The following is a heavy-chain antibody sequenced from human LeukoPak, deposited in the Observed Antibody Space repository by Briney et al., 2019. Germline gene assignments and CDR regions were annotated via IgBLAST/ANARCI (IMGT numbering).Heavy chain of an antibody. J-gene: IGHJ3*02. V-gene: IGHV3-7*03. CDR2: IKQDGSER. Sequence: GGSLRLSCAASGFTFSSYWMSWVRQTPGKGLEGVAYIKQDGSERYYVDSVKGRFTISRDNSKKTLYLQMNSLRADDTAVYYCAKDARWLAPGTFDIWGQGTMVTVS. CDR3: AKDARWLAPGTFDI. CDR1: GFTFSSYW. D-gene: IGHD6-19*01.